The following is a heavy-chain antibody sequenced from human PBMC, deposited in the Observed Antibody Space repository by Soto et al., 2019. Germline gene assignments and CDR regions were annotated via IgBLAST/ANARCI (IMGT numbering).Heavy chain of an antibody. CDR3: ARDDAPQGLLWFGELSPWFDP. V-gene: IGHV3-30-3*01. CDR1: GFTFSSYA. Sequence: ESGGGVVQPGRSLRLSCAASGFTFSSYAMHWVRQAPGKGLEWVAVISYDGSNKYYADSVKGRFTISRDNSKNTLYLQMNSLRAEDTAVYYCARDDAPQGLLWFGELSPWFDPWGQGTLVTVSS. J-gene: IGHJ5*02. CDR2: ISYDGSNK. D-gene: IGHD3-10*01.